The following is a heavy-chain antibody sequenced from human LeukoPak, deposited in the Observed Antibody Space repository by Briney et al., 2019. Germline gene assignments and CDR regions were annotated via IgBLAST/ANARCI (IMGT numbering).Heavy chain of an antibody. D-gene: IGHD3-9*01. CDR1: GFTFSSYA. V-gene: IGHV3-23*01. CDR2: ISGSGGST. CDR3: AKGRYFDWLPLYYFDY. Sequence: PGGSLRLSCAASGFTFSSYAMSWVRQAPGKGLEWVSAISGSGGSTYYADSVKGRFTISRDNSKNTLYLQMNSLRAEDTAVNYCAKGRYFDWLPLYYFDYWGQGTLVTVSS. J-gene: IGHJ4*02.